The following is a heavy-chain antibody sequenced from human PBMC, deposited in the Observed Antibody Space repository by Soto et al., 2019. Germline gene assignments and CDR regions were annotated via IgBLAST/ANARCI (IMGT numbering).Heavy chain of an antibody. D-gene: IGHD3-10*01. J-gene: IGHJ4*02. Sequence: SETLSLTCAVSGHSISSGYYWGWIRQPPGKGLEWIGSFYHSGSTYYNPSLKSRVTISVDTSKNQFSLKLSSVTAADTAVYYCARGEYYGSGNYFDCWGQGTLVTVSS. V-gene: IGHV4-38-2*01. CDR1: GHSISSGYY. CDR2: FYHSGST. CDR3: ARGEYYGSGNYFDC.